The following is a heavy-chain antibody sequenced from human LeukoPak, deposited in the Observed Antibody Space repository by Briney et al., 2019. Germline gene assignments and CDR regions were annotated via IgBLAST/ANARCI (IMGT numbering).Heavy chain of an antibody. D-gene: IGHD6-13*01. CDR3: ARHDSSSWYGNQYYFDY. CDR1: GGSISSYY. V-gene: IGHV4-59*08. J-gene: IGHJ4*02. CDR2: IYYSGST. Sequence: SETLSLTCTVSGGSISSYYWSWIRQPPGKGLEWIGYIYYSGSTNYNPSLKSRVTISVDTSKNQFSLKLSSVTAADTAVYYCARHDSSSWYGNQYYFDYWGQGTLVTVSS.